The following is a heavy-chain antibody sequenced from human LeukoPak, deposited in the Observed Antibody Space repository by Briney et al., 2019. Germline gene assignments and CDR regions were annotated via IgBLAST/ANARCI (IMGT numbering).Heavy chain of an antibody. CDR3: AKDSDGAGNFDPRVY. Sequence: GGSLRLSCAASGFTFSSYGMHWVRQAPGKGLEWVAFIRYDGSNKYYADSVKGRFTISRDNSKNTLYLQMNSLRTEDTAVYYCAKDSDGAGNFDPRVYWGQGTLVTVSS. V-gene: IGHV3-30*02. J-gene: IGHJ4*02. CDR2: IRYDGSNK. CDR1: GFTFSSYG. D-gene: IGHD1-7*01.